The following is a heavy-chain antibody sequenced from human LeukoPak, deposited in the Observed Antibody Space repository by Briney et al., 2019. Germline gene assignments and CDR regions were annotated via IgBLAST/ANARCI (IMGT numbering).Heavy chain of an antibody. Sequence: EASVKVSCKASGYTFTDYGMHWVRQAPGQRLEWMAWINAGNGNAKYSQKFQGRVTITRDTSASTAYMELSSLRSEDTAVYYCAKVPLHDRNDYYYPHWGQGTVVTVSS. V-gene: IGHV1-3*01. CDR3: AKVPLHDRNDYYYPH. J-gene: IGHJ1*01. CDR1: GYTFTDYG. D-gene: IGHD3-22*01. CDR2: INAGNGNA.